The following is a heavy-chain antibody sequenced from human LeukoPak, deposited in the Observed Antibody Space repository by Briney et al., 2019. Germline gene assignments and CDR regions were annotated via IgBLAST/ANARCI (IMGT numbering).Heavy chain of an antibody. Sequence: PGGSLRLSCAASGFSFSSYSMNWVRQAPGKGLEWVASISSSSSYIYYADSVKGRFTISRDNAKNSMYLQMNSLRAEDTAVYYCAREPRQIAAAKINWFDPWGQGTLVTVSS. D-gene: IGHD6-13*01. CDR3: AREPRQIAAAKINWFDP. CDR2: ISSSSSYI. V-gene: IGHV3-21*01. J-gene: IGHJ5*02. CDR1: GFSFSSYS.